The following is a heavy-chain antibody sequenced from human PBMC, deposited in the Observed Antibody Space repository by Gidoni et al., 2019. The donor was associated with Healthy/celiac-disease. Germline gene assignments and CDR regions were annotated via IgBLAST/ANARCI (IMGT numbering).Heavy chain of an antibody. V-gene: IGHV4-34*01. Sequence: QVQLQQWGAGLLKPSETLSLTCAVYGGSFSGYYWSWIRQPPGKGLEWIGEINHSGSTNYNPSLKSRVTISVDTSKNQFSLKLSSVTAADTAVYYCAGEHVVVVAATRSYGMDVWGQGTTVTVSS. J-gene: IGHJ6*02. CDR3: AGEHVVVVAATRSYGMDV. CDR1: GGSFSGYY. CDR2: INHSGST. D-gene: IGHD2-15*01.